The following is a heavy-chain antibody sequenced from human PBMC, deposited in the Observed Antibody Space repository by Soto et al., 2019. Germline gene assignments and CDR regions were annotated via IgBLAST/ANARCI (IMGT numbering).Heavy chain of an antibody. CDR1: GFTFTSSA. Sequence: SVKVSCKASGFTFTSSAMQWVRQARGQRLEWIGWIVVGSGNTNYAQKFQERVTITRDMSTSTAYMELSSLRSEDTAVYYCAAGGTLLGYCTNGVCPSPMDVWGKGTTVTVSS. CDR2: IVVGSGNT. V-gene: IGHV1-58*02. CDR3: AAGGTLLGYCTNGVCPSPMDV. D-gene: IGHD2-8*01. J-gene: IGHJ6*03.